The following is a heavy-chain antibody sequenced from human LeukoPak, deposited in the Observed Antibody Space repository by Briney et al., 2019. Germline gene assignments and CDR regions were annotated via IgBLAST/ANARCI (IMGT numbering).Heavy chain of an antibody. Sequence: PGRSLRLSCAASGFTFSSYAMQWVRQAPGKGLQWVAVVSYDGSDKNSADSVKGGFTISRDNSKNTLYLQMNSLRADDTAVYYCARAVYRSGGYYFDYWGQGTLVIVSS. CDR3: ARAVYRSGGYYFDY. V-gene: IGHV3-30*04. CDR1: GFTFSSYA. D-gene: IGHD6-19*01. CDR2: VSYDGSDK. J-gene: IGHJ4*02.